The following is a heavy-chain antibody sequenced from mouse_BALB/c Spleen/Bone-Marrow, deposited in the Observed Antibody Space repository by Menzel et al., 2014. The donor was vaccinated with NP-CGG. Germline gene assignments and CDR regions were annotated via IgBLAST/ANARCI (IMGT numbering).Heavy chain of an antibody. D-gene: IGHD3-2*01. Sequence: QVQLQQSGAELMEPGASVKISCKATGYTFSSYWIEWVKQRPGHGLEWIGEILPGSGSTNYNEKFKGKATLTADKSSSTAYMQLSSLTSDDSAVYFCAREWTARAVDYWGQGTTLTVSS. CDR1: GYTFSSYW. CDR3: AREWTARAVDY. J-gene: IGHJ2*01. V-gene: IGHV1-9*01. CDR2: ILPGSGST.